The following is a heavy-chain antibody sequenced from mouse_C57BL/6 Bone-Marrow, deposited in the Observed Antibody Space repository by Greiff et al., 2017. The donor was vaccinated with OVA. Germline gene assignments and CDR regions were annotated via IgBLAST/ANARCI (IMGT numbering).Heavy chain of an antibody. CDR2: INPSNGGT. V-gene: IGHV1-53*01. Sequence: QVQLQQPGTELVKPGASVKLSCKASGYTFTSYWMHWVKQRPGQGLEWIGNINPSNGGTNYNEKFKSKATLTVDKSSSTAYMQLSSLTSEDSAVYYGARSRIYYDYDWFAYWGQGTLVTVSA. CDR1: GYTFTSYW. D-gene: IGHD2-4*01. J-gene: IGHJ3*01. CDR3: ARSRIYYDYDWFAY.